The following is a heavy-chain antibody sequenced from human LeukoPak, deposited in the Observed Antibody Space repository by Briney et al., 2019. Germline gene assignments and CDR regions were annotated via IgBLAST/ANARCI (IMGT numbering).Heavy chain of an antibody. V-gene: IGHV5-51*01. J-gene: IGHJ4*02. CDR1: GYSFSSYW. D-gene: IGHD6-19*01. CDR2: IYPGDSDT. CDR3: ARRDSSGYYGDDY. Sequence: GESLKISCKGSGYSFSSYWIAWVRQMPGKGLEWMGIIYPGDSDTRYSPSFQGQVTISADKSISTAYLQWSSLRASDTAMYYCARRDSSGYYGDDYWGQGTLVTVSS.